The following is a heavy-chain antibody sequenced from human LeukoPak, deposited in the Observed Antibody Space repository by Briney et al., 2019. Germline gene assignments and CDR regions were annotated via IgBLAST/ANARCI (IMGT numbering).Heavy chain of an antibody. V-gene: IGHV1-18*01. CDR3: ARGKAVAGNFYFDY. CDR2: ISAYNGNT. CDR1: GGTFSSYA. Sequence: ASVKVSCKASGGTFSSYAISWVRQAPGQGLEWMGWISAYNGNTDYAQKIQGRVTMTTDTSTSTAYMELRSLRSEDTAVYYCARGKAVAGNFYFDYWGQGTLVTVSS. D-gene: IGHD6-19*01. J-gene: IGHJ4*02.